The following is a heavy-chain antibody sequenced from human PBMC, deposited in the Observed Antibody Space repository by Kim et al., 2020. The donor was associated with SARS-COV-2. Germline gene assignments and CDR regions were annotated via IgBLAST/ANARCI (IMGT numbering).Heavy chain of an antibody. V-gene: IGHV4-39*01. Sequence: SETLSLTCTVSGGSISSSSYYWGWIRQPPGKGLEWIGSIYYSGSTYYNPSLKSRVTISVDTSKNQFSLKLSSVTAADTAVEYCARHLIVATSFNVGVRYFDSWGQWTLVTVSS. CDR1: GGSISSSSYY. CDR2: IYYSGST. J-gene: IGHJ4*02. D-gene: IGHD5-12*01. CDR3: ARHLIVATSFNVGVRYFDS.